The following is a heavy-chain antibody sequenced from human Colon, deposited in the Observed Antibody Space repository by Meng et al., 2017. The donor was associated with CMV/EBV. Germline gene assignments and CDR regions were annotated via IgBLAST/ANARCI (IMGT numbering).Heavy chain of an antibody. Sequence: LRLSCADSGFTFSDNYMSWIRQAPGKGLEWISYISSGSATIYYADSVKGRFTISRDNAKQTLYLQMNSLRAEDTAVYYCASRYSYVGFWGHGTLVTVSS. CDR2: ISSGSATI. CDR1: GFTFSDNY. D-gene: IGHD5-18*01. V-gene: IGHV3-11*01. J-gene: IGHJ4*01. CDR3: ASRYSYVGF.